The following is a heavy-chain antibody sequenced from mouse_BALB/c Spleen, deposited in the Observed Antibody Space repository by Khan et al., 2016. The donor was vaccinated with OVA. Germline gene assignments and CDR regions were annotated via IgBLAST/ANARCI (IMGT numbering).Heavy chain of an antibody. CDR2: ISSGGDYT. D-gene: IGHD4-1*01. Sequence: EVELVESGGDLVKPGGSLKLSCAASGFTFSSYSLSWVRQTPAKRLEWVATISSGGDYTYYPDSVTGRFTISRDNAKNTLYLQRSSLKSEDTAMYYCASHLTGSFAYWGQGTLVTVSA. V-gene: IGHV5-6*01. J-gene: IGHJ3*01. CDR3: ASHLTGSFAY. CDR1: GFTFSSYS.